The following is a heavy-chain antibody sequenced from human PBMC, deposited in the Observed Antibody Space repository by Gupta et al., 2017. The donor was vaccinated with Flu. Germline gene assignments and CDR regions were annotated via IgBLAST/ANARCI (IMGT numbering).Heavy chain of an antibody. D-gene: IGHD3-3*01. CDR2: LYWNDDK. V-gene: IGHV2-5*01. Sequence: QITLKESGPALVKPTQTLTLTCTFAGFSLSSAGVSVGWIRQPPGKALEWLALLYWNDDKRYSPSLRSRLTVTKDTSKNQVVLTMTDMDPVDTATYYCARTHYDFWSGSFLGFDSWGQGTLVTVSS. CDR3: ARTHYDFWSGSFLGFDS. CDR1: GFSLSSAGVS. J-gene: IGHJ4*02.